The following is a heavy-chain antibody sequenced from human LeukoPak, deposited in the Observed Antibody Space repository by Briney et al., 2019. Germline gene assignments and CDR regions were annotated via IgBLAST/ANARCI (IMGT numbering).Heavy chain of an antibody. Sequence: PSETLSLTCTVSGGSISGYYWSWIRQPPGKGLEWIGYIYYSGSTNYNPSLKSRVTISVDTSKNQFSLKLSSVTAADTAVYYCARARHLTTFEHYYYYMDVWGKGTTVTVSS. J-gene: IGHJ6*03. D-gene: IGHD3-3*01. CDR1: GGSISGYY. CDR3: ARARHLTTFEHYYYYMDV. CDR2: IYYSGST. V-gene: IGHV4-59*01.